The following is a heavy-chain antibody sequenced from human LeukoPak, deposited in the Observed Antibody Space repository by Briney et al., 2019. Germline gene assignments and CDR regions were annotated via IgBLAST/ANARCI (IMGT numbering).Heavy chain of an antibody. CDR1: GGTFSSYA. V-gene: IGHV1-69*13. CDR2: IIPIFGTA. Sequence: GASVKVSCKASGGTFSSYAISWVRQAPGQGLEWMGGIIPIFGTANYAQKFQGRVTITADESTSTAYMELSSLRSEDTAVYYCATEGVIAARAFDYWGQGTLVTVSS. D-gene: IGHD6-6*01. CDR3: ATEGVIAARAFDY. J-gene: IGHJ4*02.